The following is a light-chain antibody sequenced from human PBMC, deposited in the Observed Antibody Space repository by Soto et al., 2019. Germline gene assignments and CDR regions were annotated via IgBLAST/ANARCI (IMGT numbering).Light chain of an antibody. CDR3: QQYSKEST. CDR2: KAS. CDR1: QNVSNW. J-gene: IGKJ2*01. Sequence: DVEMTQSPSTLPTSIGDRVTITCRASQNVSNWLAWYQQKPGKAPKLLIYKASRLESGVPSRCSASGSGTDFTLSINSLESDDVSTYFCQQYSKESTFGQGTKLEIK. V-gene: IGKV1-5*03.